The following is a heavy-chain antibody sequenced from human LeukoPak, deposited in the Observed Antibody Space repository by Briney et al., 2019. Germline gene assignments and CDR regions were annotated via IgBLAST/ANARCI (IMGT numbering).Heavy chain of an antibody. Sequence: GASVKVSCKASGYTFTSYYMHWVRQAPGQGLEWMGIINPSGGSTGYAQKFQGRVTMTRDTSTSTVYIELSSLRSEDTAVYYCARDPSRGGGRVPGSLGVKPPTKRDYYYGMDVWGQGTTVTVSS. V-gene: IGHV1-46*01. J-gene: IGHJ6*02. CDR2: INPSGGST. D-gene: IGHD2-15*01. CDR3: ARDPSRGGGRVPGSLGVKPPTKRDYYYGMDV. CDR1: GYTFTSYY.